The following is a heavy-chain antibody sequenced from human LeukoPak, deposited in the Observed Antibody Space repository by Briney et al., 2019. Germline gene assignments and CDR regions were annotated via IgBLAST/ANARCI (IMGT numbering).Heavy chain of an antibody. Sequence: ASVKVSCKASGYTFTSYYMHWVRQAPGQGLEWMGIINPSAGTTTYAQKFQGRVTMTGDMSTSTVYMELSSLRSEDTAVYYCARDGDHSSSSLSWFDPWGQGTLVTVSS. J-gene: IGHJ5*02. D-gene: IGHD6-6*01. CDR2: INPSAGTT. CDR3: ARDGDHSSSSLSWFDP. V-gene: IGHV1-46*01. CDR1: GYTFTSYY.